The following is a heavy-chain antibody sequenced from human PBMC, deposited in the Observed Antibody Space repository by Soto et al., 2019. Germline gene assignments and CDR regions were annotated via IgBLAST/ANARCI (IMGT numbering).Heavy chain of an antibody. CDR3: ARDKSGYYFDYFQH. CDR1: GGTFSSYA. Sequence: ASVKISCKASGGTFSSYAISWVRQAPGQGLEWMGGIIPIFGTANYAQKFQGRVTITADKSTRTAYMELSSLRSEDTAVYYCARDKSGYYFDYFQHWGEGTLVTVS. J-gene: IGHJ1*01. V-gene: IGHV1-69*06. D-gene: IGHD3-22*01. CDR2: IIPIFGTA.